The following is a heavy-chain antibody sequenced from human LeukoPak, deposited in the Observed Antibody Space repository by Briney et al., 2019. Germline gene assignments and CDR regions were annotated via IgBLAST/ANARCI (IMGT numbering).Heavy chain of an antibody. V-gene: IGHV3-48*03. CDR3: ARNYGSGTFDP. CDR2: ISRSGSAI. CDR1: GFTFSSYE. Sequence: PGGSLRLSCAASGFTFSSYEMNWVRQAPGKGLEWVSYISRSGSAIYYADSVKGRFTISRDNAKNSLYLQMNSLRAEDTAVYDCARNYGSGTFDPWGQGTLVTVSS. J-gene: IGHJ5*02. D-gene: IGHD3-10*01.